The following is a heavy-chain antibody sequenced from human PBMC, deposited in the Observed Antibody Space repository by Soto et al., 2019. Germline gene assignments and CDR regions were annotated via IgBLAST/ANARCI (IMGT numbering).Heavy chain of an antibody. Sequence: EVQLVESGGGLVKPGGSLRLSCAASGFTFSSYSMNWVRQAPRKGLEWVSSISSSSSYIYYADSVKGRFTISRDNAKNSLYLQMNSLRAEDTAVYYCARDDCGSWGGDCSFDYWGQGTLVTVSS. J-gene: IGHJ4*02. CDR1: GFTFSSYS. D-gene: IGHD2-21*02. CDR3: ARDDCGSWGGDCSFDY. V-gene: IGHV3-21*01. CDR2: ISSSSSYI.